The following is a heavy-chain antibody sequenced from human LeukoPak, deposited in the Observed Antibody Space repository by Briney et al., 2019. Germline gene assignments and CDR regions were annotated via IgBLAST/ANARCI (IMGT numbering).Heavy chain of an antibody. Sequence: GGSLRLSCAASGFTFSSYAMSWVRQAPGKGPEWVSAISGSGGSTYYADSVKGRFTISRDNSKNTLYLQMNSLRAEDAAVYYCAKEVSRIAVAGNRDYFDYWGQGTLVTVSS. D-gene: IGHD6-19*01. CDR2: ISGSGGST. CDR3: AKEVSRIAVAGNRDYFDY. V-gene: IGHV3-23*01. CDR1: GFTFSSYA. J-gene: IGHJ4*02.